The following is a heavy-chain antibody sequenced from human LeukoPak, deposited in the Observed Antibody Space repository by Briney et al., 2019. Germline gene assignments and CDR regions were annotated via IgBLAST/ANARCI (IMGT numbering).Heavy chain of an antibody. CDR3: ARSELGYNYHYMDV. J-gene: IGHJ6*03. D-gene: IGHD7-27*01. CDR1: GFTLSSYS. Sequence: GGSLRLSCAASGFTLSSYSMKWVRQAPGKGLEWVSSISSSSIYIYYADSVRGRFTISRDNAKNSLYLQMNSLRAEDTAVYYCARSELGYNYHYMDVWGKGTTVTVSS. CDR2: ISSSSIYI. V-gene: IGHV3-21*01.